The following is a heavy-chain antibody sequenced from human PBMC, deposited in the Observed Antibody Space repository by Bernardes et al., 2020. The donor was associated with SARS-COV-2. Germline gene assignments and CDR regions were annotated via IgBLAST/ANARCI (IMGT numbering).Heavy chain of an antibody. CDR2: ISYDGSNK. Sequence: GSLRLSCAASGFTFSSYGMHWVRQAPGKGLEWVAVISYDGSNKYYADSVKGRFTISRDNSKNTLYLQMNSLRAEDTAVYYCAKDAARRYSSGWYYYYYGMDVWGQGTTVTVSS. J-gene: IGHJ6*02. V-gene: IGHV3-30*18. D-gene: IGHD6-19*01. CDR3: AKDAARRYSSGWYYYYYGMDV. CDR1: GFTFSSYG.